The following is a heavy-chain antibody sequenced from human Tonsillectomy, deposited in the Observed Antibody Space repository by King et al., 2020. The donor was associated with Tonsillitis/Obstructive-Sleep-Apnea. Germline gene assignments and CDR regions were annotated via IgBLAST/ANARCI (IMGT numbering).Heavy chain of an antibody. Sequence: QLQESGPGLVKPSETLSLTCTVSGGSISSYYWSWLRQPPGKGLEWIGYIYYSGSTNYNPSLKSRVTISVDTSKNQFSLKLSSVTAADTAVYYCAGRPIFGVVIIQSWFDPWGQGTLVTVSS. V-gene: IGHV4-59*01. D-gene: IGHD3-3*02. CDR2: IYYSGST. J-gene: IGHJ5*02. CDR3: AGRPIFGVVIIQSWFDP. CDR1: GGSISSYY.